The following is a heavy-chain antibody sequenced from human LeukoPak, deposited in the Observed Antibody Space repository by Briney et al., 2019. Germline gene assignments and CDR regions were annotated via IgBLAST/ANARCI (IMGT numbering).Heavy chain of an antibody. CDR3: ARGRRAMVRGVGYYFDY. CDR1: GGSISSSDYY. V-gene: IGHV4-39*07. CDR2: IYYSGST. J-gene: IGHJ4*02. Sequence: SETLSLTCTVSGGSISSSDYYWDWIRQPPGKGLESIGSIYYSGSTYYNPSLKSRVTISVDTSKNQFSLKLSSVTAADTAVYYCARGRRAMVRGVGYYFDYWGQGTLVTVSS. D-gene: IGHD3-10*01.